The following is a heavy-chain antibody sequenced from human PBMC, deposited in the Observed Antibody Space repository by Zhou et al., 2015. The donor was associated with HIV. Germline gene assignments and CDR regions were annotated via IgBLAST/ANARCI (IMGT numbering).Heavy chain of an antibody. CDR2: IIPILGIA. CDR3: AREPGLVVPAALGNWFDP. D-gene: IGHD2-2*01. Sequence: QVQLVQSGAEVKKPGSSVKVSCKASGGTFSSYTISWVRQAPGQGLEWMGRIIPILGIANYAQKFQGRVTITADKSTSTAYMELSSLRSEDTAVYYCAREPGLVVPAALGNWFDPWGQGTLVTVSS. V-gene: IGHV1-69*08. J-gene: IGHJ5*02. CDR1: GGTFSSYT.